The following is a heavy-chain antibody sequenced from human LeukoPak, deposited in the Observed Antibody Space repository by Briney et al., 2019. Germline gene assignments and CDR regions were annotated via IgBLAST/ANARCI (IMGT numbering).Heavy chain of an antibody. CDR2: LNWKGGSK. V-gene: IGHV3-20*04. J-gene: IGHJ4*02. CDR1: GFTFDDYG. CDR3: ARGRGDYVWGSYRPTPFDY. D-gene: IGHD3-16*02. Sequence: GGSLRLFCAASGFTFDDYGMNWVPQAPGKGLEWGSGLNWKGGSKGYADSVKGRFTISRDNAKNSLYLQMNSLRAEDTALYYCARGRGDYVWGSYRPTPFDYWGQGTLVTVSS.